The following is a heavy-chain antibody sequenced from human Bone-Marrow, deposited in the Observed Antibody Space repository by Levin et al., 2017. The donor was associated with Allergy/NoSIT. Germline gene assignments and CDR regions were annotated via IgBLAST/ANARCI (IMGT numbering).Heavy chain of an antibody. D-gene: IGHD3-22*01. J-gene: IGHJ6*02. Sequence: GSLRLSCSVSGDSVSRGTYYWSWIRQSPGKGLEWIGNIYYSGNTYYNPSLKSRVTMSVDTSKNHFSLKLTSVTAADTAVYYCAREGNGYYYETSGRYYYGMDVWGPGTTVTVSS. CDR3: AREGNGYYYETSGRYYYGMDV. V-gene: IGHV4-61*03. CDR1: GDSVSRGTYY. CDR2: IYYSGNT.